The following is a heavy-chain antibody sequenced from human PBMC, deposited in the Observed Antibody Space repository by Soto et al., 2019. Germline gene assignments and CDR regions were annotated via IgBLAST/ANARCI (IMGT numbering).Heavy chain of an antibody. CDR3: ARGKGMEENYYYYGMDV. V-gene: IGHV1-3*01. Sequence: QVQVVQSGAEVKKPGASVKVSCKASGYSFSTHAMHWVRQAPGQRLEWMGRTNGGNGNTKYSQKFQDRVTITRDTSASIAYMELSSLRSEDTAVYYCARGKGMEENYYYYGMDVWGQGTTVTVSS. J-gene: IGHJ6*02. CDR2: TNGGNGNT. D-gene: IGHD1-1*01. CDR1: GYSFSTHA.